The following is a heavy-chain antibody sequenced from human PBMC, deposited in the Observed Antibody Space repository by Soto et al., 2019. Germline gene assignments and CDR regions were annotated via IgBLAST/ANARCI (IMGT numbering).Heavy chain of an antibody. Sequence: KPSETLSLTCTVSGGSISSYYWSWIRQPPGKGLEWIGYIYYSGSTNYNPSLKSRVTISVDTSKNQFSLKLSSVTAADTAVYYCARVRRDGYNALGVDYWGQGTLVAVSS. CDR2: IYYSGST. CDR3: ARVRRDGYNALGVDY. J-gene: IGHJ4*02. CDR1: GGSISSYY. D-gene: IGHD5-12*01. V-gene: IGHV4-59*01.